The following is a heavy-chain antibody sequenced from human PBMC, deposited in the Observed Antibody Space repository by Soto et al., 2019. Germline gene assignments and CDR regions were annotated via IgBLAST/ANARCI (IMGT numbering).Heavy chain of an antibody. CDR2: INHSGST. D-gene: IGHD2-8*02. CDR3: ARDKITGLFDS. CDR1: GASISSRKW. Sequence: PSETLSLTCAVSGASISSRKWWTWVRQTPGTGLEWIGEINHSGSTNYNPSLKSRVTISVDTSKNQFSLKLTSVTAADTAVYYCARDKITGLFDSWGQGTLVTDSS. J-gene: IGHJ4*02. V-gene: IGHV4-4*02.